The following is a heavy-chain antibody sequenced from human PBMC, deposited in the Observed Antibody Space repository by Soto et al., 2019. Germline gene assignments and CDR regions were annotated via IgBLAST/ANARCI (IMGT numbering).Heavy chain of an antibody. CDR1: GYTLTELS. D-gene: IGHD2-2*01. CDR2: FDPEDGET. J-gene: IGHJ6*03. CDR3: ATGVLPNYYYYYMDV. V-gene: IGHV1-24*01. Sequence: ASVKVSCKVSGYTLTELSMHWVRQAPGKGLEWMGGFDPEDGETIYAQKFQGRVTMTEDTSTDIAYMELSSLRSEDTAVYYCATGVLPNYYYYYMDVWGKGTTVTVSS.